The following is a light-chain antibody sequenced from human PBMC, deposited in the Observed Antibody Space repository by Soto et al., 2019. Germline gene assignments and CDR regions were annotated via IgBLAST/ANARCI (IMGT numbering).Light chain of an antibody. Sequence: DIQMTQSPSSLSASVGDRVTITCQASQDISNYLNWYQQKPGKAPKLLIYDASNLETGVPSRFSGSGSGTDFIFTISSLQAEDIATYYCQQYDNLPLTFGGGTKVEIK. CDR3: QQYDNLPLT. J-gene: IGKJ4*01. V-gene: IGKV1-33*01. CDR1: QDISNY. CDR2: DAS.